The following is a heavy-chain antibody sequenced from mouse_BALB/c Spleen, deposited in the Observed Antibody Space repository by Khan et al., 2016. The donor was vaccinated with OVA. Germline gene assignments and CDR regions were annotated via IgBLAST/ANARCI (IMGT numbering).Heavy chain of an antibody. V-gene: IGHV1-4*01. CDR2: INPSSGYT. CDR3: ARDGAYYRNDGWFAY. CDR1: GYTFTSYT. J-gene: IGHJ3*01. D-gene: IGHD2-14*01. Sequence: VQLQQSGAELARPGASVKMSCKASGYTFTSYTIHWIKQRPGQGLEWIGYINPSSGYTNYNQKFKDKATLTADKSSTTAYMQLSSLTSDDSAVXDCARDGAYYRNDGWFAYWGQGTLVTVSA.